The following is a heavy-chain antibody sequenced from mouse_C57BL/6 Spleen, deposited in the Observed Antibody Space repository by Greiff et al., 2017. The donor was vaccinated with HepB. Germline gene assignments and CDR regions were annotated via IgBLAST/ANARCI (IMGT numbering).Heavy chain of an antibody. CDR2: IDPSDSET. CDR3: ARSEYYGSSSPFAF. Sequence: VQLQQSGAELVRPGSSVKLSCKASGYTFTSYWMHWVKQRPIQGLEWIGNIDPSDSETHYNQKFKDKATLTVDKSSSTAYMQLSSLTSEVSAVYYCARSEYYGSSSPFAFWGQGTLVTVSA. V-gene: IGHV1-52*01. CDR1: GYTFTSYW. D-gene: IGHD1-1*01. J-gene: IGHJ3*01.